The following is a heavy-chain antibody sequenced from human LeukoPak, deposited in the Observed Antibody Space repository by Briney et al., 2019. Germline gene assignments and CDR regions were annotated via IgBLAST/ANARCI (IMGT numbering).Heavy chain of an antibody. Sequence: GRSLRLSCAASGFTFSSYGMHWVRQAPGKGLEWVAVIWYDGSNKYYADSVKGRFTISRDNSKNTLYPQMNSLRAEDTAVYYCARDGVGLRFLEWLSRSYYYYGMDVWGQGTTVTVSS. CDR3: ARDGVGLRFLEWLSRSYYYYGMDV. D-gene: IGHD3-3*01. J-gene: IGHJ6*02. CDR1: GFTFSSYG. V-gene: IGHV3-33*01. CDR2: IWYDGSNK.